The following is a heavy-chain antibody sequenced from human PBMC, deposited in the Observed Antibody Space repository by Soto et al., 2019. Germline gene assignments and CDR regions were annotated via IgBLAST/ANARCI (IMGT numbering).Heavy chain of an antibody. CDR3: ARGPMIADY. J-gene: IGHJ4*02. CDR1: GGSISSYY. CDR2: IYYSGST. D-gene: IGHD3-22*01. V-gene: IGHV4-59*01. Sequence: SETLSLTCTVSGGSISSYYWSWIRQPPGKGLEWIGYIYYSGSTNYNPSLKSRVTISVDTSKNQFSLKLSSVTAADTAVYYCARGPMIADYWGQGTLVTVS.